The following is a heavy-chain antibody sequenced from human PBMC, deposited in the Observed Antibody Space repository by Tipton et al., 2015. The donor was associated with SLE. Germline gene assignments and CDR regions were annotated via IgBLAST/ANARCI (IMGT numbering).Heavy chain of an antibody. CDR3: ASSLYGDYVDY. J-gene: IGHJ4*02. V-gene: IGHV4-38-2*01. Sequence: TLSLTCAVSGYSISSGYYWGWIRQPPGKGLEWIGSIYHSGSTYYNPSLKSRVTISVDTSKNQFSLKLSSVTAADTAVYYCASSLYGDYVDYWGQGTLVTVSS. D-gene: IGHD4-17*01. CDR2: IYHSGST. CDR1: GYSISSGYY.